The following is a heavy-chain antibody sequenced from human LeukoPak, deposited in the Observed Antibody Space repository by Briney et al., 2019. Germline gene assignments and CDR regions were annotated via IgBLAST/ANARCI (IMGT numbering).Heavy chain of an antibody. CDR1: GYTFTSDG. CDR2: ISAYNGNT. D-gene: IGHD6-19*01. CDR3: ARDRSSGTIVDY. Sequence: ASVKVSCKASGYTFTSDGISWVRQAPGQGLEWMGWISAYNGNTNYAQKLQGRVTMTTDTSTSTAYMELRSLRSDDTAVYYCARDRSSGTIVDYWGQGTLVTVSS. J-gene: IGHJ4*02. V-gene: IGHV1-18*01.